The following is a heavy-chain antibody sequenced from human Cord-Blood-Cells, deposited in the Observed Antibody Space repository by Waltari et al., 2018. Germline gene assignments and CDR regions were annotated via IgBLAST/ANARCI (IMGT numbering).Heavy chain of an antibody. V-gene: IGHV4-34*01. D-gene: IGHD3-9*01. CDR1: GGSFSGYY. CDR2: INHSGRT. J-gene: IGHJ4*02. Sequence: QVQLQQWGAGLLKPSETLSLTCAVYGGSFSGYYWSWIRQPPGKGLEWIGEINHSGRTNYNPSLKSRVTISVDTSKNQFSLKLSSVTAADTAVYYCARPSYYDILTGYYNYYFDYWGQGTLVTVSS. CDR3: ARPSYYDILTGYYNYYFDY.